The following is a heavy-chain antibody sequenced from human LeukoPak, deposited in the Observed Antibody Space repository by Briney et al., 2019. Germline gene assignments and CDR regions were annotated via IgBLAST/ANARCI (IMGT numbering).Heavy chain of an antibody. Sequence: TGGSLRLSCAASGFTFDDYAMHWVRQAPGKGLEWVSGISWNSGSIGYADSVKGRFTISRDNAKNSLYLQMNSLRAEDTALYYCAKVGSLNYYGSGSYYNWFDPWGQGTLVTVSS. V-gene: IGHV3-9*01. CDR3: AKVGSLNYYGSGSYYNWFDP. CDR1: GFTFDDYA. D-gene: IGHD3-10*01. J-gene: IGHJ5*02. CDR2: ISWNSGSI.